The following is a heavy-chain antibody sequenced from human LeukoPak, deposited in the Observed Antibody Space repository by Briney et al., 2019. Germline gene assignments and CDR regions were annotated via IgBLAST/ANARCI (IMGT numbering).Heavy chain of an antibody. CDR3: AKTNYDYVWGSYYARRYFDY. D-gene: IGHD3-16*01. V-gene: IGHV3-23*01. CDR1: GFTFSSYA. Sequence: PGGSLRLSCAASGFTFSSYAMIWVRQAPGKGLEWVSAISGSGGSTFYADSVKGRFTICRDNSKNTLYLQKNSLRAEDTAVYYCAKTNYDYVWGSYYARRYFDYWGQGTLVTVSS. CDR2: ISGSGGST. J-gene: IGHJ4*02.